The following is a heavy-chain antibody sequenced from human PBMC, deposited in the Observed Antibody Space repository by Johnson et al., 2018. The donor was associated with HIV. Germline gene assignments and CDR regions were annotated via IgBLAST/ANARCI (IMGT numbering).Heavy chain of an antibody. Sequence: QEKLVESGGGLVKPGGSLRLSCAASGFTFSDYYMSWIRQAPGKGLEWVSYNSSGGSTISYADSVKGRFTISRDNSKNKLYLQMNSLRAEDTGVYYCAKGASKWEVRSPAFDIWGQGTMVTVSS. D-gene: IGHD1-26*01. V-gene: IGHV3-11*04. CDR3: AKGASKWEVRSPAFDI. J-gene: IGHJ3*02. CDR2: NSSGGSTI. CDR1: GFTFSDYY.